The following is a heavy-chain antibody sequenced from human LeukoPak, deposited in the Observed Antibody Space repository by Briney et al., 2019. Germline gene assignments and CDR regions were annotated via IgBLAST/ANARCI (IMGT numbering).Heavy chain of an antibody. V-gene: IGHV1-8*01. CDR3: ARGFFVSSRWGY. CDR1: GYTFTSYD. CDR2: MNPNSGNT. D-gene: IGHD1-26*01. J-gene: IGHJ4*02. Sequence: ASVKVSCKPSGYTFTSYDINWVRQATGKGLEWMGWMNPNSGNTGYAQKFQGRVTMTRNTSISTAYMELSSLRSEDTAVYYCARGFFVSSRWGYWGQGTLVTVSS.